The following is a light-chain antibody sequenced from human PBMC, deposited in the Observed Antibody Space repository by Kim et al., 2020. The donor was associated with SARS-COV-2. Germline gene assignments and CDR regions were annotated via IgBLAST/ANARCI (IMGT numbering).Light chain of an antibody. CDR1: SSDIGSNT. CDR3: ASWDNSLSGWV. V-gene: IGLV1-44*01. J-gene: IGLJ3*02. Sequence: GQRVTISCSGGSSDIGSNTVTWYQQFPGTTPKLLIYSNVQRPSGVPDRFSGSKSGTSASLAISGLQSEDEADYYCASWDNSLSGWVFGGGTQLTVL. CDR2: SNV.